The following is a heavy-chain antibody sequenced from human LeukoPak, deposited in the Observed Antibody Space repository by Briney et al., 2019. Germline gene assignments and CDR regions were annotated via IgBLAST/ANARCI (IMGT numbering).Heavy chain of an antibody. D-gene: IGHD3-9*01. J-gene: IGHJ4*02. CDR3: ARHYYDILTGSHLDY. CDR1: GGSIGSYY. Sequence: PSETLSLTCTVSGGSIGSYYWSWIRQPPGKGLEWIGYIYHSGSTNYHPSLKSRVTISVDTSKNQFSLKLSSVTAADTAVYYCARHYYDILTGSHLDYWGQGTLVTVSS. CDR2: IYHSGST. V-gene: IGHV4-59*08.